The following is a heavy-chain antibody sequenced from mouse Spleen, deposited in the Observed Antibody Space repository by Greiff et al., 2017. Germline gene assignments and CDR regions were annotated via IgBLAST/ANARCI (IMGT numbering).Heavy chain of an antibody. V-gene: IGHV10-3*01. CDR3: VRDRAYYGNSYAMDY. CDR1: GFTFNTYA. CDR2: IRSKSSNYAT. J-gene: IGHJ4*01. D-gene: IGHD2-10*01. Sequence: DVMLVESGGGLVQPKGSLKLSCAASGFTFNTYAMHWVRQAPGKGLEWVARIRSKSSNYATYYADSVKDRFTISRDDSQSMLYLQMNNLKTEDTAMYYCVRDRAYYGNSYAMDYWGQGTSVTVSS.